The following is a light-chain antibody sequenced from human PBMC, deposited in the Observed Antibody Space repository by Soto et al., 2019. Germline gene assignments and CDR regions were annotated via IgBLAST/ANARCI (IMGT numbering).Light chain of an antibody. CDR2: DVN. CDR3: SSYSNSRTLV. V-gene: IGLV2-14*03. J-gene: IGLJ2*01. Sequence: QSALTQPASVSGSPGQSITISCTGTSSDVGAYHYVSWYQRHPGKAPKLMIYDVNNRPSGVSKRFSGSKSGNTASLTISGLQAEDEADYYCSSYSNSRTLVFGGGTKLTVL. CDR1: SSDVGAYHY.